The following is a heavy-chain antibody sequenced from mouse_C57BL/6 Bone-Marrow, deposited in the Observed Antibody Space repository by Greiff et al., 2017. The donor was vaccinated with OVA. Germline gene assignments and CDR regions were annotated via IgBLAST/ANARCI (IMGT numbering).Heavy chain of an antibody. CDR2: IDPEDGET. Sequence: EVKLMESGAELVKPGASVKLSCTASGFNIKDYYMHWVKQRTEQGLEWIGRIDPEDGETKYAPKFQGKATITADTSSNTAYLQLSSLTSEDTAVYYCASGYGSSHWYFDVWGTGTTVTVSS. CDR1: GFNIKDYY. J-gene: IGHJ1*03. D-gene: IGHD1-1*01. V-gene: IGHV14-2*01. CDR3: ASGYGSSHWYFDV.